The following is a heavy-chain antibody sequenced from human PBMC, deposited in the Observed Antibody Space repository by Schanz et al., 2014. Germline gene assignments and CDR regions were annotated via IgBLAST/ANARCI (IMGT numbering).Heavy chain of an antibody. V-gene: IGHV3-21*04. CDR3: ARSAGRDFWSGYYTRFDY. Sequence: EVQLVESGGYLVQPGGSLRLSCSASGFTISSYSMNWVRQAPGKGLEWVSSISSSGSYIYYADSVKGRFSISRDNAKNSLFLQMNSLRAEDTAVYYCARSAGRDFWSGYYTRFDYWGQGTLVTVSS. CDR1: GFTISSYS. D-gene: IGHD3-3*01. J-gene: IGHJ4*02. CDR2: ISSSGSYI.